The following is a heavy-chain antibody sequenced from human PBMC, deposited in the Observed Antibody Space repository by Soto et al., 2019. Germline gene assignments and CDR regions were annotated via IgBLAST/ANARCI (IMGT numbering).Heavy chain of an antibody. V-gene: IGHV1-18*01. CDR3: ARSRSSGQYYYYGMDV. CDR1: GYTFTSYG. D-gene: IGHD6-19*01. CDR2: ISAYNGNT. J-gene: IGHJ6*02. Sequence: ASVKASCKASGYTFTSYGISWVRQAPGQGLEWMGWISAYNGNTNYAQKLQGRVTMTTDTSTSTAYMELRSLRSDDTAVYYCARSRSSGQYYYYGMDVWGQGTTVTVSS.